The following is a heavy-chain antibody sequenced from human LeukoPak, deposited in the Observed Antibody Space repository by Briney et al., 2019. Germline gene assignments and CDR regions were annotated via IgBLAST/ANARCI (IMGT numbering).Heavy chain of an antibody. CDR2: ISWNSGSM. CDR1: GFTFDDYG. V-gene: IGHV3-9*01. Sequence: GGSLRLSWAASGFTFDDYGMSWVRQAPGKGLEWVSGISWNSGSMGYADSVKGRFTISRDNAKNSLYLQMNSLRAEDTALYYCAKDIYYYGSAYMDVWGKGTTVTVSS. CDR3: AKDIYYYGSAYMDV. D-gene: IGHD3-10*01. J-gene: IGHJ6*03.